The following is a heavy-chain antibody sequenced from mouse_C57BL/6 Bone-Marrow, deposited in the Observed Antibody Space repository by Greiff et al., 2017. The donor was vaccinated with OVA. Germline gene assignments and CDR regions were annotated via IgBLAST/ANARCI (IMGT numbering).Heavy chain of an antibody. CDR3: AREGYWYFDV. V-gene: IGHV1-52*01. CDR1: GYTFTSYW. J-gene: IGHJ1*03. CDR2: IDPSDSET. Sequence: QVQLQQPGAELVRPGSSVKLSCKASGYTFTSYWMHWVKQRPIQGLEWIGNIDPSDSETHYNQKFKDKATLTVDKSSSTAYMQLSSLTSEDSAVDYCAREGYWYFDVWGTGTTVTVSS.